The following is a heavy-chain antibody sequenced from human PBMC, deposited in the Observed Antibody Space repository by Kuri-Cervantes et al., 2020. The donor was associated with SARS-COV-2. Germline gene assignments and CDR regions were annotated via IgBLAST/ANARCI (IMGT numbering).Heavy chain of an antibody. V-gene: IGHV3-7*01. CDR3: ARDAYPYSSSSSFSDV. D-gene: IGHD6-6*01. CDR2: IKQDGSEK. J-gene: IGHJ6*04. Sequence: GESLKISCAASGFTFSSYWMSWVRQAPGKGLEWVANIKQDGSEKYYVDSVKGRFTISRDNAKNSLYLQMNSLRAEDTAVYYCARDAYPYSSSSSFSDVWGKGTTAPSPQ. CDR1: GFTFSSYW.